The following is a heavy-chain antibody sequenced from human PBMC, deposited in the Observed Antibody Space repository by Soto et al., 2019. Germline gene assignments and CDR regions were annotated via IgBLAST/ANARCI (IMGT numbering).Heavy chain of an antibody. D-gene: IGHD3-22*01. Sequence: SVKVSCKASGGTFSSYAISWVRQAPGQGLEWMGGIIPIFGTANYAQKFQGRVTITADESTSTAYMELSSLRSEDTAVYYCARGRYYYDSSGYGTFDYWGQGTLVTVSS. CDR1: GGTFSSYA. J-gene: IGHJ4*02. CDR3: ARGRYYYDSSGYGTFDY. CDR2: IIPIFGTA. V-gene: IGHV1-69*13.